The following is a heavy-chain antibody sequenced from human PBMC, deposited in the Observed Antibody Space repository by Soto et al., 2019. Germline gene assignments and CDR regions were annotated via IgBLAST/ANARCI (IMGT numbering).Heavy chain of an antibody. V-gene: IGHV1-2*02. J-gene: IGHJ5*01. Sequence: ASVKVSCKVSGYTFTDYNMHWLRQAPGQGPEWMGWINPSSGGTFYAQKFQGRVTMTSDASMATTFLEVTSLTSDDAAVYYRARDRRALAPFDGLAAWGQGTSVTVSS. D-gene: IGHD3-9*01. CDR3: ARDRRALAPFDGLAA. CDR1: GYTFTDYN. CDR2: INPSSGGT.